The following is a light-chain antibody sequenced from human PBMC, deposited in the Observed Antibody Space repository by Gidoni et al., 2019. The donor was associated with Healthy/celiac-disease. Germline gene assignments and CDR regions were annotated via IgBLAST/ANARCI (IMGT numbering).Light chain of an antibody. V-gene: IGLV3-21*03. CDR3: QGWDSSSDHVI. CDR1: NIGSKS. CDR2: DDS. J-gene: IGLJ2*01. Sequence: SYVLTQPPSVSVAPGKTARITCGGTNIGSKSVHWYQQQPGQAPVLVVYDDSEWPSGIPERFSGSNSGNTATRTISRVEAGDEADYYCQGWDSSSDHVIFGGGTNLTVL.